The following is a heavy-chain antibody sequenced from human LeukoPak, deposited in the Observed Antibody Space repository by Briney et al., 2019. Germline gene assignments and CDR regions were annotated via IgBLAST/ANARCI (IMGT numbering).Heavy chain of an antibody. J-gene: IGHJ4*02. Sequence: QSGGSLRLSCAASGFTFSSYAMSWVRQAPGKGLEWVSGISWNSGSIGYADSVKGRFTISRDNAKNSLYLQMNSLRAEDTALYYCAKGVGIAVAGTSDYWGQGTLVTVSS. CDR1: GFTFSSYA. CDR2: ISWNSGSI. V-gene: IGHV3-9*01. CDR3: AKGVGIAVAGTSDY. D-gene: IGHD6-19*01.